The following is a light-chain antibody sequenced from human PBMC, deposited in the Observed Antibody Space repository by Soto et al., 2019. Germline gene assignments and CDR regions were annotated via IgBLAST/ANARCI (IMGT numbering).Light chain of an antibody. CDR2: DVS. CDR1: SSDVGGYNY. J-gene: IGLJ3*02. V-gene: IGLV2-14*01. Sequence: QSALTQPASVSGSPGQSITISCTGTSSDVGGYNYVSWYQQHPGKAPKLMIYDVSNRPSGVSNRFSGSKSGNTASLTISGLQAEDEADYYCSPYTSSSTRVFGGGTQLTV. CDR3: SPYTSSSTRV.